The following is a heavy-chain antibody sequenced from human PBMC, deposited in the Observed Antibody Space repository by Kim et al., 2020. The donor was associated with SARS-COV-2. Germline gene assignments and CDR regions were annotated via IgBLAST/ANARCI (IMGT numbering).Heavy chain of an antibody. Sequence: PYYSPSLKSRVTISVDTSKNQFSLKLSSVTAADTAVYYCASILLGRFDPWGQGTLVTVSS. CDR3: ASILLGRFDP. V-gene: IGHV4-39*01. J-gene: IGHJ5*02. CDR2: P. D-gene: IGHD2-2*02.